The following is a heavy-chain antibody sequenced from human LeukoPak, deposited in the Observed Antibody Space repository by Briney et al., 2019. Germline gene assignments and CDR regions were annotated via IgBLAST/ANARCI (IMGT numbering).Heavy chain of an antibody. CDR2: ISGSGGST. J-gene: IGHJ4*02. Sequence: GGSLRLSCAASGFTFSSYAMSWVRQAPGKGLEWVSAISGSGGSTYYADSVKGRFTISRDNSKNTLYLQMNSLRAEDTAVYYCARLGRDGYNYRADYWGQGTLVTVSS. CDR1: GFTFSSYA. V-gene: IGHV3-23*01. CDR3: ARLGRDGYNYRADY. D-gene: IGHD5-24*01.